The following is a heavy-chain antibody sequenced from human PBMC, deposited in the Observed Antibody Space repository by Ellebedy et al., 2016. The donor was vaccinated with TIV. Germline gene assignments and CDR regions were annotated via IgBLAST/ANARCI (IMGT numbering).Heavy chain of an antibody. CDR3: ARGGLTAASDY. J-gene: IGHJ4*02. D-gene: IGHD2-2*01. CDR1: GFTFSHYW. CDR2: INPDGTKK. V-gene: IGHV3-7*01. Sequence: GESLKISCAASGFTFSHYWMNWVRQAPGKGLEWVAFINPDGTKKFYVDSVKGRFTISRDNAKNSLYLQMNTLGGEDTAVYYCARGGLTAASDYWGQGTLVTVSS.